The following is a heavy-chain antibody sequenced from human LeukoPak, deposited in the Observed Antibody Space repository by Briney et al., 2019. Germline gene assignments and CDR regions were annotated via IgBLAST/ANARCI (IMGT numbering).Heavy chain of an antibody. CDR1: GGSISSSSYY. CDR2: IYYSGST. Sequence: SETLSLTCTVSGGSISSSSYYWGWIRQPPGKGLEWIGSIYYSGSTYYNPSLKSRVTISVDTSKNQFSLKLSSVTAADTAVYYCARVDSSGWYRYFDYWGQGTLVTVSS. J-gene: IGHJ4*02. CDR3: ARVDSSGWYRYFDY. V-gene: IGHV4-39*01. D-gene: IGHD6-19*01.